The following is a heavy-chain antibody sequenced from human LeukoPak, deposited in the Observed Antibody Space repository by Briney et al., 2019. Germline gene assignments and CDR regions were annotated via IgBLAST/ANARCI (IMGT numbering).Heavy chain of an antibody. V-gene: IGHV3-48*01. J-gene: IGHJ4*02. CDR3: ARSGSRCSNGICSLYYFDY. CDR1: GFTFNDYS. CDR2: ISSASNTI. Sequence: GGSLRLSCAASGFTFNDYSMNWVRQAPGKGLEWVSYISSASNTIYYPDSVKGRFTISRDNAKNSLSLQMNSLRADDTAVYYCARSGSRCSNGICSLYYFDYWGQGTLVTVSS. D-gene: IGHD2-8*01.